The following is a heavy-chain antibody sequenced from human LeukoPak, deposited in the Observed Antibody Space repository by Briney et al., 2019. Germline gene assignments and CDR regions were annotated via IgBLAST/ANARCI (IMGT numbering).Heavy chain of an antibody. CDR3: ARWHGTARTFDY. D-gene: IGHD2-21*02. CDR2: IYYSGST. V-gene: IGHV4-59*01. J-gene: IGHJ4*02. CDR1: GGSISSYY. Sequence: SETLSLTCTVSGGSISSYYWSWIRQPPGKGLEWIGYIYYSGSTNYNPSLKSRVTISVDTSKNQFSLKLSSVTAADTAVYYCARWHGTARTFDYWGQGTLVTVSS.